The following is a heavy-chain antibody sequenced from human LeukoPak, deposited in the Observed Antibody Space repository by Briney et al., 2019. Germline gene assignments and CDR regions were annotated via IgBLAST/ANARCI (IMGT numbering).Heavy chain of an antibody. D-gene: IGHD1-26*01. J-gene: IGHJ4*02. CDR2: IYYSGST. Sequence: SETLSLTCTVSGYSISSSHYYWGWIRQPPGKGLEWIGSIYYSGSTYYNPSLKSRVTISVDTSKNQFSLKLSSVTAADTAVYYCARQSVGAPIDYWGQGTLVTVSS. V-gene: IGHV4-39*07. CDR1: GYSISSSHYY. CDR3: ARQSVGAPIDY.